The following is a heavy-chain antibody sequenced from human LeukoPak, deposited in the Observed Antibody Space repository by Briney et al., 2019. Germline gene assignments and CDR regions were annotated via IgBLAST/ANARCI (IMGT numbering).Heavy chain of an antibody. J-gene: IGHJ5*02. CDR1: GFTFSSYA. Sequence: GGSLRLSCAASGFTFSSYAMSWVRQSPGTGLEWVSIITGSGSSTYYADSVKGRFTISRDNSKNTLYLQMNNLRAEDTAVYYCARARDYDDYVNWFDPWGQGTLVTVSS. CDR2: ITGSGSST. V-gene: IGHV3-23*01. CDR3: ARARDYDDYVNWFDP. D-gene: IGHD4-17*01.